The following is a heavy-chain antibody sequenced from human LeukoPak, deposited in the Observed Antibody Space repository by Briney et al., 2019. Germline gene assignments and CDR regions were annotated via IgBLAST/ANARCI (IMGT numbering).Heavy chain of an antibody. J-gene: IGHJ4*02. D-gene: IGHD4-17*01. V-gene: IGHV3-23*01. Sequence: GGSLRLSCAASGFSFRSYAMSWDRQAPGKGLEWVSAIGGSGDNTYYADSVKGRFTISRDNAKYTLFLQMVRLRAADTAVYYCAKNYGELSDQVTWGQGTLVTVSS. CDR2: IGGSGDNT. CDR3: AKNYGELSDQVT. CDR1: GFSFRSYA.